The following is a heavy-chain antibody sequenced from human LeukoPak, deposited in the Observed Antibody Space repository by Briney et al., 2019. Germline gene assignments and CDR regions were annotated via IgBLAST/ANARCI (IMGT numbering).Heavy chain of an antibody. Sequence: PGGSLRLSCAASGFTFSSYAMSWLRQAPGKGLEWVSGISGGGAGTCSAYSVQGPLTISRDNSKKTVYLQMTSLRAEDTAVYYCARRSDYFDCWGQGTLVTVSS. V-gene: IGHV3-23*01. CDR3: ARRSDYFDC. CDR2: ISGGGAGT. D-gene: IGHD3-3*01. CDR1: GFTFSSYA. J-gene: IGHJ4*02.